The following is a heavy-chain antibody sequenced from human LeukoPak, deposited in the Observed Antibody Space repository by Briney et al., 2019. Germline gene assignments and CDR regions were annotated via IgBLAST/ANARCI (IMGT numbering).Heavy chain of an antibody. Sequence: SETLSLTCTVSGGSISSYYWSGIRQPPGKGLEWIGYIYYSGSTNYNPSLKSRATISVDTSKNQFSLKLSSVTAAGTAVYYCARADLGYCSSTSCHYYYYYMDVWGKGTTVTVSS. CDR2: IYYSGST. D-gene: IGHD2-2*01. J-gene: IGHJ6*03. CDR3: ARADLGYCSSTSCHYYYYYMDV. V-gene: IGHV4-59*01. CDR1: GGSISSYY.